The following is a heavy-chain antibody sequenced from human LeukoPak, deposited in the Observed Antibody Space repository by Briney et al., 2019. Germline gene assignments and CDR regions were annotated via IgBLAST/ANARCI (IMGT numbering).Heavy chain of an antibody. CDR1: GFTFIDYY. CDR2: ISTTSGFT. Sequence: GGSLRLSCAASGFTFIDYYMSWIRQAPGKGLEWVAYISTTSGFTKYADSVRGRFTISRDNAKNSLYLQMNSLRAEDTAVYYCARVSLQLDYWGQGTLVTVSS. CDR3: ARVSLQLDY. V-gene: IGHV3-11*05. D-gene: IGHD1-1*01. J-gene: IGHJ4*02.